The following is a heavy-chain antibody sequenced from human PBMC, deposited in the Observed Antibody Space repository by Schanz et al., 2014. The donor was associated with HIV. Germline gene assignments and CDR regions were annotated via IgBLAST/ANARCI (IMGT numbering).Heavy chain of an antibody. CDR3: AKTDYYDGGGYYDS. Sequence: LQVLESGGGLVQTGGSLRISCAASGFTFDDYTMHWVRQAPGKGLEWVSLITWDGGSTYYADSVKGRFTISRDNSKNTLFLQMNSLRAEDTAVYYCAKTDYYDGGGYYDSWGQGTLVTVSS. CDR1: GFTFDDYT. CDR2: ITWDGGST. J-gene: IGHJ4*02. D-gene: IGHD3-22*01. V-gene: IGHV3-43*01.